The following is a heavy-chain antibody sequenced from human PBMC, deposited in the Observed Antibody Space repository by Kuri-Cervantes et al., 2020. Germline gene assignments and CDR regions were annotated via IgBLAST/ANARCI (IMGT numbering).Heavy chain of an antibody. CDR3: ARPDGYNYYAFDI. J-gene: IGHJ3*02. Sequence: GSLRLSCAVYGGSFSGYYWSWIRRPPGKGLEWIGEINHSGSTNYNPSLKSRVTISVDTSKNQFSLKLSSVTAADTAVYYCARPDGYNYYAFDIWGQGTMVTVSS. CDR1: GGSFSGYY. CDR2: INHSGST. V-gene: IGHV4-34*01. D-gene: IGHD5-24*01.